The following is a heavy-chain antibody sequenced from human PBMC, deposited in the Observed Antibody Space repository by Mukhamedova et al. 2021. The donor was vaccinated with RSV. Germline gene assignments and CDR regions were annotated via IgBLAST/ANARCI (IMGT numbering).Heavy chain of an antibody. D-gene: IGHD4-17*01. Sequence: GLEWIGSIYHSGSTYYNPSLKSRVTISVDTSKNQFSLKLSSVTAADTAVYYCARVERDYGDYVPLIDYWGQGTLVTVSS. J-gene: IGHJ4*02. CDR2: IYHSGST. V-gene: IGHV4-38-2*02. CDR3: ARVERDYGDYVPLIDY.